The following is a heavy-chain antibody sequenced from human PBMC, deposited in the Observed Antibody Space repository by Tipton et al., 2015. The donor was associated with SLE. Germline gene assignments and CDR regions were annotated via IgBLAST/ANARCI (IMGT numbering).Heavy chain of an antibody. CDR2: IYYSGST. Sequence: TLSLTCTVSGGSISSYYWSWIRQPPGKGLEWIGYIYYSGSTNYNPSLKSRVTISVDTSKNQFSLKLSSVTAADTAVYYCARERGVGAHYYYYMDVWGKGTTVTVSS. CDR3: ARERGVGAHYYYYMDV. J-gene: IGHJ6*03. D-gene: IGHD1-26*01. CDR1: GGSISSYY. V-gene: IGHV4-59*12.